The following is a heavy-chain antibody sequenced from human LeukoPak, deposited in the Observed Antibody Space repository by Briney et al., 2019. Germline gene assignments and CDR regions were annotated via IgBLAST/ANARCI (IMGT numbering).Heavy chain of an antibody. J-gene: IGHJ3*02. V-gene: IGHV1-2*02. D-gene: IGHD6-19*01. Sequence: ASVKVSCKASGYTFTDYYMHWVRQAPGQGPEWLGWINTKSGVTNYAQKFQGRVTVTRDTSITTAYMELSGLRSDDTAVYYCARDHNSGWYEAFHIWGQGTVVTVSS. CDR3: ARDHNSGWYEAFHI. CDR2: INTKSGVT. CDR1: GYTFTDYY.